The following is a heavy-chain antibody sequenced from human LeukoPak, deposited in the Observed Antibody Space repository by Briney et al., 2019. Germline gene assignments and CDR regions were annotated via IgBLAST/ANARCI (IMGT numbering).Heavy chain of an antibody. CDR1: GGSFSGYY. CDR2: INHSGST. J-gene: IGHJ4*02. D-gene: IGHD3-22*01. CDR3: ARFRYDSSGYYSSFDY. Sequence: SETLSLTCAVYGGSFSGYYWSWIRQPPGKGLEWIGEINHSGSTNYNPSLKSRVTISVDTSKNQFSLKLSSVTAADTAVYYCARFRYDSSGYYSSFDYWGQGTLVTVSS. V-gene: IGHV4-34*01.